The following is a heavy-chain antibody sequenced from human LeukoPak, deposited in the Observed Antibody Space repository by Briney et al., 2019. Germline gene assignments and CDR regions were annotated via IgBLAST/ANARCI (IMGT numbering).Heavy chain of an antibody. CDR3: ATDHGFHYGAYFDY. CDR1: GFTFNSFG. Sequence: GGSLRLSCAASGFTFNSFGMHWVRQAPGKGLEWVAVISYGGSNKYSADSVKGRFTISRDNSKNTLYLQMNSLRPEDTAVYYCATDHGFHYGAYFDYWGQGTLVTVSS. J-gene: IGHJ4*02. V-gene: IGHV3-30*03. CDR2: ISYGGSNK. D-gene: IGHD4-17*01.